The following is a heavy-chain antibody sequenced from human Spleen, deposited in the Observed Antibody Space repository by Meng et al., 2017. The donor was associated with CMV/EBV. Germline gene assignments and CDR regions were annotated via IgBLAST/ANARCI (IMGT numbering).Heavy chain of an antibody. CDR3: ARGNYFFLSDSLDY. J-gene: IGHJ4*02. V-gene: IGHV1-2*02. CDR2: INPKTGGT. Sequence: ASGYTFNDFFIHWVRQAPGQGLECMGWINPKTGGTNYAQEFQGRVTVTWDASITTAYMELSSLRSDDTALYYCARGNYFFLSDSLDYWGQGALVTVSS. D-gene: IGHD3-3*01. CDR1: GYTFNDFF.